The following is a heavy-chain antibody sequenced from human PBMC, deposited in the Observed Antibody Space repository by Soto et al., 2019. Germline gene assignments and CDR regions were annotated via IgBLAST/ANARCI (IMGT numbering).Heavy chain of an antibody. D-gene: IGHD3-3*01. CDR2: IYPGDSDT. Sequence: PGESLKISCKGSGYSFTSYWIGWVRQMPGKGLEWMGIIYPGDSDTRYSPSFQGQVTISADKSISTAYLQWSSLKASDTAIYYCSRHGLRFLEWFPYYYGMDVWGQGTTVTVSS. CDR3: SRHGLRFLEWFPYYYGMDV. J-gene: IGHJ6*02. CDR1: GYSFTSYW. V-gene: IGHV5-51*01.